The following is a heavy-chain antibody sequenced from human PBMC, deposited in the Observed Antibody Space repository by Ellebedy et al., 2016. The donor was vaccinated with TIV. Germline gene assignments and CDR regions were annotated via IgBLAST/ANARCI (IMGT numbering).Heavy chain of an antibody. Sequence: SGPTLVKPTETLTLTCTVSGFSLSNARMGVSWIRQPPGKALEWLAHILANDEKSYRTSLQSRLTVSKDTSKGQVVLTMTNMDPVDTATYHCARIIRGPYYMDVWGQGTTVTVSS. V-gene: IGHV2-26*01. CDR3: ARIIRGPYYMDV. J-gene: IGHJ6*03. CDR1: GFSLSNARMG. CDR2: ILANDEK.